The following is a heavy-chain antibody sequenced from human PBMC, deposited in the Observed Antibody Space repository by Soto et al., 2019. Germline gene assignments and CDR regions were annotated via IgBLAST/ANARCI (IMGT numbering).Heavy chain of an antibody. V-gene: IGHV1-2*02. J-gene: IGHJ6*02. CDR1: GYTFTGYY. D-gene: IGHD6-13*01. Sequence: ASVKVSCKASGYTFTGYYTHWVRQAPGQGLEWMGWINPNSGGTNYAQKLQGRVTMTTDTSTSTAYMELRSLRSDDTAVCYCAREGYGSIAAAGMVIVDYYYYYGMDVWGQGTTVTVS. CDR3: AREGYGSIAAAGMVIVDYYYYYGMDV. CDR2: INPNSGGT.